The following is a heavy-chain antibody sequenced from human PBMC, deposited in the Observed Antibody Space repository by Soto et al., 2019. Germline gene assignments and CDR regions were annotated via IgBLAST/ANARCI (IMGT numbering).Heavy chain of an antibody. CDR3: AQMDTMTTSAFDV. J-gene: IGHJ3*01. V-gene: IGHV3-23*01. Sequence: VQLWQSGGDLVQPGGSLRLSCTASTFNFNVYSMTWVRQPPGKGLEWVAAISSSSGATTYYAESVKGRFTIPRDNSKNTLFLQLNILRGEDTAMYYCAQMDTMTTSAFDVWGPGAMVTVSS. CDR2: ISSSSGATT. CDR1: TFNFNVYS. D-gene: IGHD5-12*01.